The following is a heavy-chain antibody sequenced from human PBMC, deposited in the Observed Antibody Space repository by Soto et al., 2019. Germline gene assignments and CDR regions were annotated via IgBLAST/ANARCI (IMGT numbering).Heavy chain of an antibody. J-gene: IGHJ4*02. V-gene: IGHV1-3*01. CDR3: ARGFDHGDYFDY. CDR1: GYTFTSYA. D-gene: IGHD4-17*01. CDR2: INAGNGNT. Sequence: ASVKVSCKASGYTFTSYAMHWVRQAPGQRLEWMGWINAGNGNTKYSQKFQGRVTITRDTSASTAYMELSSLRSEDTAVYYCARGFDHGDYFDYWGQGTLVTVYS.